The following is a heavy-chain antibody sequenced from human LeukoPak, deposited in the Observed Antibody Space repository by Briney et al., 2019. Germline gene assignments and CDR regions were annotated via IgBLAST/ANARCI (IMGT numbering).Heavy chain of an antibody. CDR1: GFTFSSYA. D-gene: IGHD3-3*01. CDR3: AKEGVITIFGVVIGNFDY. CDR2: ISGSGGNT. V-gene: IGHV3-23*01. J-gene: IGHJ4*02. Sequence: QPGGSLRLSCAASGFTFSSYAMNWVRQAPGKGLEWVSAISGSGGNTYYADSVKGRFTISRDNSKNTLYLQMNSLRAEDTAVYYCAKEGVITIFGVVIGNFDYWGQGTLVTVSS.